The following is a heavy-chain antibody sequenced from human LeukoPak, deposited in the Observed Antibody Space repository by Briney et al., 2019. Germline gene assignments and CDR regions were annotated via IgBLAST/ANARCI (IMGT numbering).Heavy chain of an antibody. CDR2: FDPEDGES. Sequence: GASVKVSCKVSGDTLTELSMHWVRQAPGKGLEWMGGFDPEDGESIYAQKFQGRVTMTEDTSTDKAYMELSSLSSEDTAVYYCATDQRYNNNRQNDHWGQGTLVTVSS. V-gene: IGHV1-24*01. D-gene: IGHD1-1*01. CDR1: GDTLTELS. CDR3: ATDQRYNNNRQNDH. J-gene: IGHJ4*02.